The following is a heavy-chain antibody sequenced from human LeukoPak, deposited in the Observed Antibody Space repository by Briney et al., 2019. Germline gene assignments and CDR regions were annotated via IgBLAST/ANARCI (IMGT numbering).Heavy chain of an antibody. D-gene: IGHD3-3*01. CDR2: ISSSSSYI. CDR3: ARVSDYDFWSGYYANYYYYGMDV. V-gene: IGHV3-21*01. CDR1: GFTFSSYS. J-gene: IGHJ6*02. Sequence: PGGSLRLSCAASGFTFSSYSTNWVRQAPGKGLEWVSSISSSSSYIYYADSVKGRFTISRDNAKNSLYLQMNSLRAEDTAVYYCARVSDYDFWSGYYANYYYYGMDVWGQGTTVTVSS.